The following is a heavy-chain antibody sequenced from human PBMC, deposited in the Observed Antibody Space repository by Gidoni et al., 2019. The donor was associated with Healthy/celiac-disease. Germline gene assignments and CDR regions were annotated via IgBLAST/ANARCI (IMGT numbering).Heavy chain of an antibody. Sequence: QVQLVESVGGVVQPGRSLRLSCAASGFTFISYGMHWVRQAPGKGLEWVAVIWYDGSNKYYADSVKGRFTISRDNSKNTLYLQMNSLRAEDTAVYYCARDPTEEMATIFTGDYWGQGTLVTVSS. CDR1: GFTFISYG. V-gene: IGHV3-33*01. CDR2: IWYDGSNK. CDR3: ARDPTEEMATIFTGDY. D-gene: IGHD5-12*01. J-gene: IGHJ4*02.